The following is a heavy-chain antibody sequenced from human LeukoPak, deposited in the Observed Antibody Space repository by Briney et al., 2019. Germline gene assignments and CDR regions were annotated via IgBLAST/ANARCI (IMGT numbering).Heavy chain of an antibody. CDR2: ISHSGST. J-gene: IGHJ4*02. D-gene: IGHD3-10*01. Sequence: SETLSLTCAVYGGSFSGYYWSWIRQPPGKGLEWIGEISHSGSTNYNPSLKSRVTISVDTSKNQFSLKLSSVTAADTAVYYCARLWFGGYYFDYWGQGTLVTVSS. V-gene: IGHV4-34*01. CDR1: GGSFSGYY. CDR3: ARLWFGGYYFDY.